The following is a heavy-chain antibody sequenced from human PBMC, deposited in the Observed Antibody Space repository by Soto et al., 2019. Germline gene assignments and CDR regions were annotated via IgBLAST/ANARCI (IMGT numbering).Heavy chain of an antibody. Sequence: ASETLSLTCDVSSVSITSSNWWTWVRQPPGKGLEWLGKISHSGTVNYNATLRSRVTISVDKPKNQLSLKLMSVTAADTAVYYCARDYDGFDYWGPGILVTVSS. CDR1: SVSITSSNW. D-gene: IGHD3-16*01. V-gene: IGHV4-4*02. J-gene: IGHJ4*02. CDR3: ARDYDGFDY. CDR2: ISHSGTV.